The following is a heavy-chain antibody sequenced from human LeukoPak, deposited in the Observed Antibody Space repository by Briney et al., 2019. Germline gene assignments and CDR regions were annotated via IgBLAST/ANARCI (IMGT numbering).Heavy chain of an antibody. CDR3: AKYVSTGWFDP. CDR2: IYYSGNT. V-gene: IGHV4-59*08. CDR1: DGSIIGYY. J-gene: IGHJ5*02. Sequence: SETLSLTCTVSDGSIIGYYWSWIRQSPGKGLELIGYIYYSGNTNYNPSLKSRVIISVDTSKNQFSLKLTSVTAADTAVYYCAKYVSTGWFDPWGQGTLVTVSS. D-gene: IGHD5/OR15-5a*01.